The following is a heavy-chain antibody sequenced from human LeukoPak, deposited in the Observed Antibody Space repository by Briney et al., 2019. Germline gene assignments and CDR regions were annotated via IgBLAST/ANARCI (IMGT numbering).Heavy chain of an antibody. CDR2: ISSSSSTI. D-gene: IGHD2-2*01. CDR3: SSGGYCSSTRCYGEN. Sequence: PGGSLRLSCAASGFTFSSYSMNWVRQAPGKGLEWVSYISSSSSTIYYADSVKGRFTISRDNAKNSLYLQMNSLRAEDTAVYYCSSGGYCSSTRCYGENWGQGTLVTVSS. V-gene: IGHV3-48*01. CDR1: GFTFSSYS. J-gene: IGHJ4*02.